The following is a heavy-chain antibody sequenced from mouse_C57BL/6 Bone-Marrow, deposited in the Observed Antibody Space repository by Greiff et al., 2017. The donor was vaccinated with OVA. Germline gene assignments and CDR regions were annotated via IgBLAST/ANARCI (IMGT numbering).Heavy chain of an antibody. Sequence: QVQLKQPGAELVMPGASVKLSCKASGYTFTSYWMHWVKQRPGQGLEWIGEIDPSDSYTNYNQKFKGKSTLTVDKSSSTAYMQLSSLTSEDSAVYYCARGGLGRYYAMDYWGQGTSVTVSS. CDR2: IDPSDSYT. CDR3: ARGGLGRYYAMDY. CDR1: GYTFTSYW. V-gene: IGHV1-69*01. J-gene: IGHJ4*01. D-gene: IGHD4-1*01.